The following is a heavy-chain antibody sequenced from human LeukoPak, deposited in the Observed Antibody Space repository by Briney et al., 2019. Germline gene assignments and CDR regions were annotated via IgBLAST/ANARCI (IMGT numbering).Heavy chain of an antibody. CDR1: GSSISSSGYY. CDR2: TYYRGNT. Sequence: SETLSLTCTVSGSSISSSGYYWGWIRQPPGKGLGWIGSTYYRGNTYYKSSLKSRVTISLDTSNNQFSLKLTSVTAADTAVYYCARERGGSYYIDYWGQGTLVTVSS. CDR3: ARERGGSYYIDY. V-gene: IGHV4-39*07. J-gene: IGHJ4*02. D-gene: IGHD1-26*01.